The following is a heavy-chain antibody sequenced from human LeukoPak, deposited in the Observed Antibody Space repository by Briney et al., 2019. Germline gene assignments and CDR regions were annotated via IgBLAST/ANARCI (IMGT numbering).Heavy chain of an antibody. CDR3: ARESTVTPNFDY. CDR2: ISSSSSYI. Sequence: PGGSLRLSCAASGFTFSSYAMTWVRQAPGKGLEWVSSISSSSSYIYYADSVKGRLTISRDNAKNSLYLQMNSLRAEDTAVYYCARESTVTPNFDYWGQGTLVTVSS. J-gene: IGHJ4*02. CDR1: GFTFSSYA. V-gene: IGHV3-21*01. D-gene: IGHD4-17*01.